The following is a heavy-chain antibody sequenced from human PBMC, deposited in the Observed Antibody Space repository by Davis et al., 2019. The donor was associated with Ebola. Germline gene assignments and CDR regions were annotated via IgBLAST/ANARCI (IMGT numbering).Heavy chain of an antibody. V-gene: IGHV3-64*02. CDR3: ARGGWELLYGRFDY. D-gene: IGHD1-26*01. J-gene: IGHJ4*02. Sequence: PGGSLRLSCAASGFTFSSYAMHWVRQAPGKGLEYVSAISSNGGSTYYADSVKGRFTISRDNSKNTLYLQMGSLRAEDTAVYYCARGGWELLYGRFDYWGQGTLVTVSS. CDR1: GFTFSSYA. CDR2: ISSNGGST.